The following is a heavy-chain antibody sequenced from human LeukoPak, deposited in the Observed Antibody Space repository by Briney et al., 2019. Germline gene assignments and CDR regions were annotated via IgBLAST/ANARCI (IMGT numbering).Heavy chain of an antibody. CDR3: ARHDNDDDFDY. Sequence: ASVKISCKASGYTFIRYAINWLRQVPGQGLEWMGWINMYTANPAYAQGFTERFVFSLDTSVSTAYLEISNLKAEDTAVYYCARHDNDDDFDYWGQGTLVTVSS. CDR1: GYTFIRYA. J-gene: IGHJ4*02. D-gene: IGHD3-16*01. CDR2: INMYTANP. V-gene: IGHV7-4-1*02.